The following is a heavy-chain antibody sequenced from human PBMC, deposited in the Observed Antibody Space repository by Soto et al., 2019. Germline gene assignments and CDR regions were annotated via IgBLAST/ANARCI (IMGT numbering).Heavy chain of an antibody. CDR2: IFSADNT. J-gene: IGHJ5*02. CDR3: AITGAGYYIA. CDR1: GFTVSSNY. Sequence: AGGSLRLSCAASGFTVSSNYLSWVRQAPGKGLEWVSVIFSADNTHYADSVKGRFTISRDNSKNTVFLQMNSLRAEDTAVYYCAITGAGYYIAWGQGTPVTVSS. D-gene: IGHD3-3*01. V-gene: IGHV3-53*01.